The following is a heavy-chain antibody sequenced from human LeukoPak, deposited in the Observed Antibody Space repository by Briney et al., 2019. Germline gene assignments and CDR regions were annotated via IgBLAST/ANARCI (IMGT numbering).Heavy chain of an antibody. CDR2: FYTSGTT. Sequence: SETLSLTCTVSGGSISSYYWSWIRQPAGKRLEWIGRFYTSGTTNYNPSLKSRVTISVDMSKNQFSLKLSSVTAADTAVYYCARAPRGVVVKSDAFDIWGQGTMVTVSS. V-gene: IGHV4-4*07. CDR1: GGSISSYY. D-gene: IGHD2-15*01. J-gene: IGHJ3*02. CDR3: ARAPRGVVVKSDAFDI.